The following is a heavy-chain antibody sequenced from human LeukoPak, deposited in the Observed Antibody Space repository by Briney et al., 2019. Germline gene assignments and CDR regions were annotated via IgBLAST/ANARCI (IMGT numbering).Heavy chain of an antibody. V-gene: IGHV4-38-2*02. D-gene: IGHD2-2*01. J-gene: IGHJ4*02. CDR2: IYHSGST. CDR3: AGGIVVVPAASGGDYFDY. Sequence: SETLSLTCTVSGYSISSGYYWGWIRQPPGKGLEWIGSIYHSGSTYYNPSLKSRVTISVDTSKNQFSLTLSSVTAADTAVYYCAGGIVVVPAASGGDYFDYWGQGTLVTVSS. CDR1: GYSISSGYY.